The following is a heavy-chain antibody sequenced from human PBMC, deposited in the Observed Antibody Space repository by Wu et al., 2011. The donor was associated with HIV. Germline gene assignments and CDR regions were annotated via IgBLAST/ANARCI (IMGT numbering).Heavy chain of an antibody. J-gene: IGHJ4*02. CDR1: GATFSSYA. D-gene: IGHD3-10*01. Sequence: EVKRPGASVKVSCKASGATFSSYAISWVRQAPGQGLEWMGRIIPIFGTANYAQKFQGRVTIAADKSTSTAYMELSSLRSEDTAVYYCARDPSPYGSGSYSDYWGQGTLVTVSS. CDR3: ARDPSPYGSGSYSDY. V-gene: IGHV1-69*06. CDR2: IIPIFGTA.